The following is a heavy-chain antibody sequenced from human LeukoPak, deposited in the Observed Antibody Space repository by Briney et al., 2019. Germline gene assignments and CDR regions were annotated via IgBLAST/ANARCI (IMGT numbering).Heavy chain of an antibody. CDR3: ARDWRLYSYGYADDY. V-gene: IGHV1-2*02. D-gene: IGHD5-18*01. J-gene: IGHJ4*02. CDR1: GYTFTGYY. Sequence: ASVKVSCKASGYTFTGYYMHWVRQAPGQGLEWMGWINPNSGGTNYAQKFQGRVTMTRDTSISTAYMELSRLRSDDTAVYYCARDWRLYSYGYADDYWGQGTLVTVSS. CDR2: INPNSGGT.